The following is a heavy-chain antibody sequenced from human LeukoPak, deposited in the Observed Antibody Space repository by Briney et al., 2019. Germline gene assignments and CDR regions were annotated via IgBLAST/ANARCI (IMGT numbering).Heavy chain of an antibody. CDR2: IDGRGDIR. D-gene: IGHD3-9*01. CDR3: ARVADISPGRVLEY. CDR1: AFTFSKHP. J-gene: IGHJ4*02. Sequence: GGSLRLSCVASAFTFSKHPMSWVRQAPGNGLELVTVIDGRGDIRKYAESVMRRFTISRDNSKNTHYLQVNSLRAEDTAVYYCARVADISPGRVLEYWGRGTLVTVSS. V-gene: IGHV3-23*01.